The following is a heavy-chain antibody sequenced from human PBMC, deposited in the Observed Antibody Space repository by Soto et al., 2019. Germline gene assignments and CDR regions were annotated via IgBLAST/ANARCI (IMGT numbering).Heavy chain of an antibody. Sequence: SETLSLTCAVSGGSISSGGYSWSWIRHPPGKGLEWIGYIYHSGSTYYNPSLKSRVTISVDRSKNQFPLKLSSVTAADTAVYYCAAGAIFGVVPLDYWGQGTLVTVSS. CDR2: IYHSGST. CDR1: GGSISSGGYS. J-gene: IGHJ4*02. D-gene: IGHD3-3*01. CDR3: AAGAIFGVVPLDY. V-gene: IGHV4-30-2*01.